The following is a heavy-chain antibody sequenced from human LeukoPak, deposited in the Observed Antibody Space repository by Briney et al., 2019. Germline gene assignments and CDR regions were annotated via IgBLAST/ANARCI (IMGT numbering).Heavy chain of an antibody. CDR1: GDSISSYY. Sequence: PSETLSLTCTVSGDSISSYYWSRIRQPPGKGLEWIGYIYYSGSTNYNPSLKSRVTISVDTSKNQFSLKLSSVVAADTAVYYCARNFVVRGVTSFDPWGQGTLVTVSS. CDR2: IYYSGST. CDR3: ARNFVVRGVTSFDP. V-gene: IGHV4-59*01. D-gene: IGHD3-10*01. J-gene: IGHJ5*02.